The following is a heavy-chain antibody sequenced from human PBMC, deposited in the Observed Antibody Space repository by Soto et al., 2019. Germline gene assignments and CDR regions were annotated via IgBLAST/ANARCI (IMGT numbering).Heavy chain of an antibody. CDR1: GFTFSSYG. CDR2: ISYDGSNK. V-gene: IGHV3-30*18. Sequence: QVQLVESGGGVVQPGRSLRLSCAASGFTFSSYGMHWVRQAPGKGLEWVAVISYDGSNKYYADSVKGRFTISRDNSKNSLYLQMNILRAADKAVYYRANAVPDAIWSPDYWGQGTLVTVSS. D-gene: IGHD3-10*01. CDR3: ANAVPDAIWSPDY. J-gene: IGHJ4*02.